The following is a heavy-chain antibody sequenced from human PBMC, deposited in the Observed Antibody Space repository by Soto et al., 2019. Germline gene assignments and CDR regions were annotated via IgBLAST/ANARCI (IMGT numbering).Heavy chain of an antibody. CDR3: ARAFKTYYYGSARKKHYYYYYYMDV. D-gene: IGHD3-10*01. CDR1: GFTVSSNY. J-gene: IGHJ6*03. CDR2: IYSGGST. Sequence: EVQLVESGGGLVQPGGSLRLSCAASGFTVSSNYMSWVRQAPGKGLEWVSVIYSGGSTYYADSVKGRFTISRNNSKNTLYLQMNSLRAEDTAVYYCARAFKTYYYGSARKKHYYYYYYMDVWGKGTTVTVSS. V-gene: IGHV3-53*04.